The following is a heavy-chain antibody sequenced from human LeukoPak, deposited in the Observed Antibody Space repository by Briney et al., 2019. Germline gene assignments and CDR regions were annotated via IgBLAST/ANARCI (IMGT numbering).Heavy chain of an antibody. CDR2: IFYTGTT. CDR1: SGSISSSTYH. D-gene: IGHD6-19*01. V-gene: IGHV4-39*02. Sequence: TSSETLSLTCTVSSGSISSSTYHWGWLRQPPGKGLEWIGSIFYTGTTYYNPSLRSRVTISVNTSKNQFPLRLSSVTAADTAVYYCAGEYSSAAGFWGQGTLVTVSS. CDR3: AGEYSSAAGF. J-gene: IGHJ4*02.